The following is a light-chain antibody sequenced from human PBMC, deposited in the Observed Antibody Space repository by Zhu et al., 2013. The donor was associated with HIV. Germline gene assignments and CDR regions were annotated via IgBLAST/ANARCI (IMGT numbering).Light chain of an antibody. CDR3: QQRYNWPT. Sequence: EIVLTQSPATLSLSPGERATLSCRASQSVSIYLAWYQQKPGQAPRLLIYDASNRATGIPARFSGSGSGTDFTLTISSLEPEDFAVYYCQQRYNWPTFGGGTKVEIK. J-gene: IGKJ4*01. CDR2: DAS. CDR1: QSVSIY. V-gene: IGKV3-11*01.